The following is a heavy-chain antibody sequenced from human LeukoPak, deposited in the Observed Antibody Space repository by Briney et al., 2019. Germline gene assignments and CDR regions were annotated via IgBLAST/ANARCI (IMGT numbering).Heavy chain of an antibody. CDR2: ISYDGSNK. D-gene: IGHD4-17*01. V-gene: IGHV3-30-3*01. J-gene: IGHJ4*02. CDR1: GFTFSSYA. Sequence: PGRSLRLSCAASGFTFSSYAIHWVRQAPGKGLEWVAVISYDGSNKNYADSVKGRFTISRDNSKNTLYLQMNSLRPEDTAIYYCAKDPDYGDYVNYFDYWGQGTLVIVSS. CDR3: AKDPDYGDYVNYFDY.